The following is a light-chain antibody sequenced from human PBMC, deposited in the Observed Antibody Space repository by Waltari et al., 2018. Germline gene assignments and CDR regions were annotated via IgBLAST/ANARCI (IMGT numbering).Light chain of an antibody. Sequence: QSALTQPASVSGSPGQSITISCTGFNSNVGSYNLVSWYQKHPGKAPKLLIYEGNWRPAGVSNRFSGSKSDNTASLTLSGLQAEDEADYYCCSNVGSSVFFGGGTKLTVL. J-gene: IGLJ2*01. V-gene: IGLV2-23*03. CDR2: EGN. CDR1: NSNVGSYNL. CDR3: CSNVGSSVF.